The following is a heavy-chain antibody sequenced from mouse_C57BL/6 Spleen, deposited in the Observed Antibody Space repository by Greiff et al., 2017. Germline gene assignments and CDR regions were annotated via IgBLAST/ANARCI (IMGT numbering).Heavy chain of an antibody. Sequence: EVKLEESGGGLVQPGGSMKLSCVASGFTFSNYWMNWVRQSPEKGLEWVAQIRLKSDNYATHYAESVKGRFTISRDDSKSSVYLQMNNLRAEDTGIYYCTGGVLRGYFDYWGQGTTLTVSS. CDR1: GFTFSNYW. CDR3: TGGVLRGYFDY. V-gene: IGHV6-3*01. CDR2: IRLKSDNYAT. J-gene: IGHJ2*01. D-gene: IGHD1-1*01.